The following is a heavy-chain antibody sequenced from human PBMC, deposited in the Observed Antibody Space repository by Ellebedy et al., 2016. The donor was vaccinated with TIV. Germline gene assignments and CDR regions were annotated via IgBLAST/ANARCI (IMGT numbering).Heavy chain of an antibody. J-gene: IGHJ5*02. D-gene: IGHD6-19*01. CDR3: ARGGRWLAPGWFDP. CDR2: IKQDGSAK. CDR1: GFTFSRYW. V-gene: IGHV3-7*01. Sequence: GESLKISCAASGFTFSRYWMSWVRQAPGKGLEWVANIKQDGSAKYYVDSVKGRFTISRDNAKNSLYLQMNSLRAEDTAVYYWARGGRWLAPGWFDPWGQGILVTVSS.